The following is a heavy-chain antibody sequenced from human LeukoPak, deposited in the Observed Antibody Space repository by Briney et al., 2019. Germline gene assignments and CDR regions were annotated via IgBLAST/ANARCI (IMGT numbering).Heavy chain of an antibody. V-gene: IGHV3-21*01. CDR3: VRVGSGATRADTLDL. Sequence: GGSLRLSCAASGFTFSAYSINWVRQAPGEGLEWVSSIGAAGSHIYYADSMKGRFTISRDNAKSSLFLQMNSLRAEDTGIYYCVRVGSGATRADTLDLWGQGTMVTVSS. CDR1: GFTFSAYS. J-gene: IGHJ3*01. CDR2: IGAAGSHI. D-gene: IGHD6-19*01.